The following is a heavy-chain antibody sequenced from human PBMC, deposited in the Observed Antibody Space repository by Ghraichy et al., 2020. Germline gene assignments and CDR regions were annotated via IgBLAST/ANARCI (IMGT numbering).Heavy chain of an antibody. J-gene: IGHJ4*02. D-gene: IGHD3-3*01. CDR1: GLTFSSYW. Sequence: GGSLRLSCGAGGLTFSSYWMSWVRQAPGKGLEWVANIKQDGSEKYYVDSVKGRFTISRDNAKDSLYLQMNSLRVEDTAVYYCTRDRGADALWSGYSDYWGQGTLVTVSS. CDR2: IKQDGSEK. V-gene: IGHV3-7*01. CDR3: TRDRGADALWSGYSDY.